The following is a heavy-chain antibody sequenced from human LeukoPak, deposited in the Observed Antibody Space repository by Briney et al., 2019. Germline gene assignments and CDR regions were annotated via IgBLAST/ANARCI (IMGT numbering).Heavy chain of an antibody. CDR1: GFTLSSYA. J-gene: IGHJ4*02. V-gene: IGHV3-30*01. CDR2: ISYDGGNK. Sequence: GRSLRLSCAASGFTLSSYAMHWVRQAPGKGLEWVAVISYDGGNKYYADSVKGRFTISRDNSKNTLYLQMNSLRAEDTAVYYCARDPIYIAAAGTGDYWGQGTLVTVSS. D-gene: IGHD6-13*01. CDR3: ARDPIYIAAAGTGDY.